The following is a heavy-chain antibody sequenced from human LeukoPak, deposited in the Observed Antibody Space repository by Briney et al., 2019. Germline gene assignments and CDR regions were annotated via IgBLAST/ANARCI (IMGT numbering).Heavy chain of an antibody. CDR2: ISDDGYST. J-gene: IGHJ6*03. CDR1: RFIFDNYG. V-gene: IGHV3-23*01. Sequence: GGSLRLSCAASRFIFDNYGMTWVRQAPGKGLEWVSGISDDGYSTYYADSVKGRFTISRDNAKNSLYLQMNSLRDEDTAVYYCARGDSSGPDYYYYMDVWGKGTTVTISS. D-gene: IGHD6-19*01. CDR3: ARGDSSGPDYYYYMDV.